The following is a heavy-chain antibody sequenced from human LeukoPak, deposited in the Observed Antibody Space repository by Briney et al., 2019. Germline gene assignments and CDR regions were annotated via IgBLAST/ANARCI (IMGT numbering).Heavy chain of an antibody. J-gene: IGHJ5*02. V-gene: IGHV3-48*01. CDR2: ISSTSSTI. CDR3: ARDSAATGTWWFDP. D-gene: IGHD6-13*01. Sequence: GGSLRLSCAASGFTFSTYAMNWVRQAPGKGLEWVSYISSTSSTIYYAESVKGRFTISRDNAKNSLYLQMNSLRAEDTAVYYCARDSAATGTWWFDPWGQGTLVTVSS. CDR1: GFTFSTYA.